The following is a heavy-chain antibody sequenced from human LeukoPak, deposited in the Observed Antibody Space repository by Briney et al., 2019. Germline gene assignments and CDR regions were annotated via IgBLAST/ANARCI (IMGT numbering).Heavy chain of an antibody. CDR1: GGSFSGYY. D-gene: IGHD3-22*01. J-gene: IGHJ5*02. Sequence: PSETLSLTCAVYGGSFSGYYWSWIRLPPGKGLEWIGEINHSGSTNYNPSLKSRVTISVDTSKNQFSLKLSSVTAADTAVYYCARAYLTYYYDSSGYLDWFDPWGQGTLVTVSS. V-gene: IGHV4-34*01. CDR3: ARAYLTYYYDSSGYLDWFDP. CDR2: INHSGST.